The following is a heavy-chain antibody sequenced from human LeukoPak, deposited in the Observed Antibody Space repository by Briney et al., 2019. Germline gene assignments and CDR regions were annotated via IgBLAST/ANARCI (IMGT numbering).Heavy chain of an antibody. CDR3: ARTYYDFWSGYDHDAFDI. J-gene: IGHJ3*02. D-gene: IGHD3-3*01. CDR1: GGSISSYY. CDR2: IYYSGST. V-gene: IGHV4-59*01. Sequence: PSETLSLTCTVSGGSISSYYWSWIRQPPGKGLEWIAYIYYSGSTNYNPSLKSRVTISVDTSKNQFSLKLSSVTAADTAVYYCARTYYDFWSGYDHDAFDIWGQGTMVTVSS.